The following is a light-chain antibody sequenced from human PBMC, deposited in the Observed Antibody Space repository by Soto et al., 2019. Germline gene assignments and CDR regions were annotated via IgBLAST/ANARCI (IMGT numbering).Light chain of an antibody. Sequence: EIVMTQSPATLSVSPGERATLSCRASQTVSSNLAWYQQKPGQAPRLLIHGASTRAAGIPARFSGSGSGTEFPLTLSRLQSEDFAVYYCQQYNDWPPFTVCPGTRVDIK. J-gene: IGKJ3*01. CDR2: GAS. CDR1: QTVSSN. CDR3: QQYNDWPPFT. V-gene: IGKV3-15*01.